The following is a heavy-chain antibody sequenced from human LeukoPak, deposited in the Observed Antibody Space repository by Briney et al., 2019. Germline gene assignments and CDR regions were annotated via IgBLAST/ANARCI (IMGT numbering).Heavy chain of an antibody. J-gene: IGHJ4*02. V-gene: IGHV1-3*01. Sequence: ASVKVSCKTSGYTFTSRAMHWVRQAPGQRLEWMGWINPGSGNTKYSQKFQGRVTITRDTSASTAYMELSSLRSEDTAVYYCARAGGYCSSTSGCASAESGSDSDYWGQGTLVTVSS. CDR3: ARAGGYCSSTSGCASAESGSDSDY. D-gene: IGHD2-2*03. CDR2: INPGSGNT. CDR1: GYTFTSRA.